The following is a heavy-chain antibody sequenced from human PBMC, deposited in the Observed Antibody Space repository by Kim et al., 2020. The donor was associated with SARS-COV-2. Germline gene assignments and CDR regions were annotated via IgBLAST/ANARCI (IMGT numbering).Heavy chain of an antibody. Sequence: KGRFTISRDNSKNTLYLQMNSLRAEDTAVYYCAKVSWTMVRGVIPGRFDPWGQGTLVTVSS. V-gene: IGHV3-23*01. D-gene: IGHD3-10*01. CDR3: AKVSWTMVRGVIPGRFDP. J-gene: IGHJ5*02.